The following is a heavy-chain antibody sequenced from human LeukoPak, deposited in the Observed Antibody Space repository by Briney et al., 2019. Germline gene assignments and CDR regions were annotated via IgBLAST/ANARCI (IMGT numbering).Heavy chain of an antibody. CDR2: IHDGGSPI. J-gene: IGHJ4*02. Sequence: GGSLRLSCAASGFTFSSFSMTWVRQAPGKGLEWISYIHDGGSPIYYADSVKGRFTVSRDNARNSLYLQMNSLRVEDTAVYYCARGGSSWFSYWGQGTLVTFSS. CDR3: ARGGSSWFSY. V-gene: IGHV3-48*01. CDR1: GFTFSSFS. D-gene: IGHD6-13*01.